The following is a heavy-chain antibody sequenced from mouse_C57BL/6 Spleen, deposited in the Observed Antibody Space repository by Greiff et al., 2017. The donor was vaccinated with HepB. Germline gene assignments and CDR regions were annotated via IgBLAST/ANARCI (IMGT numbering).Heavy chain of an antibody. J-gene: IGHJ4*01. CDR1: GYAFTNYL. V-gene: IGHV1-54*01. CDR2: INPGSGGT. CDR3: ASRYYGSSYAMDY. Sequence: QVQLQQSGAELVRPGTSVKVSCKASGYAFTNYLIEWVKQRPGQGLEWIGVINPGSGGTNYNEKFKGKATLTADKSSSTAYMQLSSLTSEDSAVYCCASRYYGSSYAMDYWGQGTSVTVSS. D-gene: IGHD1-1*01.